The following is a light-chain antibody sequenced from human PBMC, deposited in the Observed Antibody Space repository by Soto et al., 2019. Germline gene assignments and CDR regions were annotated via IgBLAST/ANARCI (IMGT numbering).Light chain of an antibody. CDR1: QSVTYN. CDR3: QQYNDWLWT. Sequence: ETMLTQSPATLSASPGERVTLSCRATQSVTYNLAWYQQKPGQAPRLLIYGASTRATGIPARFSGRGFGTEFTLTITSLQSEDFAVYYCQQYNDWLWTFGQGTKVDIK. J-gene: IGKJ1*01. CDR2: GAS. V-gene: IGKV3-15*01.